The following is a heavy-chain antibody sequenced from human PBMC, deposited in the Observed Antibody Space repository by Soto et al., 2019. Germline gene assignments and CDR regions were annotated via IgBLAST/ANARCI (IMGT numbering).Heavy chain of an antibody. J-gene: IGHJ4*02. CDR1: GYTFTSYA. D-gene: IGHD3-22*01. Sequence: ASVKVSCKASGYTFTSYAMHWVRQAPGQRLEWMGWINAGNGDTKYSQKFQGRVTITRDTSASTAYMELSSVTAADTAVYYCARTDRTYYYDSSGYSGEDYFDYWGQGTLVTVSS. CDR2: INAGNGDT. V-gene: IGHV1-3*01. CDR3: ARTDRTYYYDSSGYSGEDYFDY.